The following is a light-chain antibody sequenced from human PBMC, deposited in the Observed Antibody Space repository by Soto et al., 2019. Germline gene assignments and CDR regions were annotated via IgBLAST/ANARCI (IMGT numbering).Light chain of an antibody. J-gene: IGKJ1*01. CDR3: QQYCSSPWT. Sequence: DIVMTQSPDCLAVSLGERTTINCKSSQRVLYSSSNKNYLAWYQQKPGQPPKLLIYWASTRESGVPDRFSGSGSGTDFTLTISSLQAEDVAVYSCQQYCSSPWTFGQGTKVEIK. CDR1: QRVLYSSSNKNY. CDR2: WAS. V-gene: IGKV4-1*01.